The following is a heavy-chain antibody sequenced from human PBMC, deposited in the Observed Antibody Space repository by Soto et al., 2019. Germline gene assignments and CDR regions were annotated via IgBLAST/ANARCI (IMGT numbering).Heavy chain of an antibody. V-gene: IGHV1-69*13. CDR3: ASSYGTSWYGDY. CDR2: IIPVSATT. Sequence: SVKVSCKASRGTFNNYALTWVRQAPGQGLEWMGGIIPVSATTNYAPKFQGRLTITADEATNTAYMELSSLITDDTAVYYCASSYGTSWYGDYWGQGTQVTVSS. J-gene: IGHJ4*02. CDR1: RGTFNNYA. D-gene: IGHD6-13*01.